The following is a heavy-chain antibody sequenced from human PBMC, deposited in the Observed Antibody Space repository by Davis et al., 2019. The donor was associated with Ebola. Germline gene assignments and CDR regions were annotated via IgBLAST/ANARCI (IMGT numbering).Heavy chain of an antibody. D-gene: IGHD1-26*01. CDR1: GFTFSSYS. J-gene: IGHJ4*02. V-gene: IGHV3-48*01. CDR3: ATVLRKWELHYYFDY. CDR2: ISSSSSTI. Sequence: GESLKISCAASGFTFSSYSMNWVRQAPGKGLEWVSYISSSSSTIYYADSVKGRFTISRDNSKNTLYLQMNSLRAEDTAVYYCATVLRKWELHYYFDYWGQGTLVTVSS.